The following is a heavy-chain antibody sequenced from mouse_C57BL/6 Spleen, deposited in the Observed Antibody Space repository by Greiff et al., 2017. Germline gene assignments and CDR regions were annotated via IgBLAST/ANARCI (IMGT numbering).Heavy chain of an antibody. J-gene: IGHJ1*03. Sequence: EVQVVESGGGLVQPGGSMKLSCVASGFTFSNYWMNWVRQSPEKGLEWVAQIRLKSDNYATHYAESVKGRFTISRDDSKSSVYLQMNNLRAEDTGIYYCTGSSPYFDVWGTGTTVTVSS. CDR2: IRLKSDNYAT. CDR3: TGSSPYFDV. V-gene: IGHV6-3*01. CDR1: GFTFSNYW. D-gene: IGHD1-1*01.